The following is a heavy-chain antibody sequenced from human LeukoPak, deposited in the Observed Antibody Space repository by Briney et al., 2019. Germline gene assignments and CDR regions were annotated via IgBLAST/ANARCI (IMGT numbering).Heavy chain of an antibody. Sequence: PGGSLRLSCAASGFTFSSYSMNWVRQAPGKGLEWVSSISSSSSYIYYADSVKGRFTFSRDNDKKSVYLQMNSLRVEDTAVYYCATDVSKQYGMDVWGEGTTVTVSS. V-gene: IGHV3-21*04. CDR1: GFTFSSYS. D-gene: IGHD5/OR15-5a*01. J-gene: IGHJ6*04. CDR2: ISSSSSYI. CDR3: ATDVSKQYGMDV.